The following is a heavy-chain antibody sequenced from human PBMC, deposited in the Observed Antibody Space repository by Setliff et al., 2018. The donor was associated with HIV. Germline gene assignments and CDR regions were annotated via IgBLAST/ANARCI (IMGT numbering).Heavy chain of an antibody. CDR2: ISAYNGNT. CDR1: GYTFSSDG. Sequence: ASVKVSCKASGYTFSSDGISWVRQAPGQGLEWMGWISAYNGNTNYAQKRQGRVTMTTDTSTSTAYMELRSLRSDDTAVYYWARDQVAFIAAAGTGECAFDIWGQGTMVTVSS. D-gene: IGHD6-13*01. V-gene: IGHV1-18*01. J-gene: IGHJ3*02. CDR3: ARDQVAFIAAAGTGECAFDI.